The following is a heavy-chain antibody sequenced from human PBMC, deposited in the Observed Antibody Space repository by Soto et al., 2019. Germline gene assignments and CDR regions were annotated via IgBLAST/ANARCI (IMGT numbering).Heavy chain of an antibody. J-gene: IGHJ6*02. D-gene: IGHD2-2*01. V-gene: IGHV3-30-3*01. CDR3: AKAGGYCSSTSCLLLYGMDV. CDR1: GFTFSSYA. CDR2: ISYDGSNK. Sequence: PRLSCAASGFTFSSYAMHWVRQAPGKGLEWVAVISYDGSNKYYADSVKGRFTISRDNSKNTLYLQMNSLRAEDTAVYYCAKAGGYCSSTSCLLLYGMDVSGPGTTVTVSS.